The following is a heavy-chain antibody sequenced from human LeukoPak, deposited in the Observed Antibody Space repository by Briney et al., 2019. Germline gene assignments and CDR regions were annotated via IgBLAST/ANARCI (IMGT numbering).Heavy chain of an antibody. V-gene: IGHV2-5*02. J-gene: IGHJ4*02. CDR2: IYWDDDK. CDR1: GFSLSTSGVG. D-gene: IGHD6-19*01. CDR3: ARHSGWDLDLDY. Sequence: ESGPTLANPTQTLTLTCTFSGFSLSTSGVGVGWIRQPPGKALEWLALIYWDDDKRYSPSLKSRLTITKDTSKNQVVLTMTNMDPVDTATYYCARHSGWDLDLDYWGQGTLVTVSS.